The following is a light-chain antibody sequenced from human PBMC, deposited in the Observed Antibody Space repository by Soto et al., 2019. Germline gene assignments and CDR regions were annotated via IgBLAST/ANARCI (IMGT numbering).Light chain of an antibody. V-gene: IGKV3-15*01. CDR2: GVS. CDR3: QQYNIWPHT. Sequence: EIVMTQSPATLSVSPGERATLSCRASQSVSSKLAWFQQKPGQAPSLLIYGVSTRAIGVPVRFSGSGSGTEFTLTINSLQSEDFAVYYCQQYNIWPHTFGQRTKVNIK. CDR1: QSVSSK. J-gene: IGKJ2*01.